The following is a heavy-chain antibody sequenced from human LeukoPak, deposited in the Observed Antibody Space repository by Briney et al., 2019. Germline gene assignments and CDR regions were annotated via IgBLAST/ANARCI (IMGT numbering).Heavy chain of an antibody. D-gene: IGHD4/OR15-4a*01. CDR1: GFTFSSYA. CDR3: AKERDYGPADY. V-gene: IGHV3-23*01. CDR2: IDGSGGRP. J-gene: IGHJ4*02. Sequence: GGSLRLSCIASGFTFSSYAMSWFRQAPGRGLEWVSAIDGSGGRPYYADSVKGRFTVSRDNSKNALFLQMNSLRAEDTAIYYCAKERDYGPADYWGQGTLVTVSS.